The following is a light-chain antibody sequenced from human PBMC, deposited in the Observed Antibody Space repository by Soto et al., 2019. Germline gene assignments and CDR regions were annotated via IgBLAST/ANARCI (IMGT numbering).Light chain of an antibody. V-gene: IGLV2-14*01. CDR3: SSYTITYTRVV. CDR1: SSDVGGYNY. CDR2: DVS. J-gene: IGLJ2*01. Sequence: QSVLTQPASVSGSPGQSITISCTGTSSDVGGYNYVSWYQQHPGKAPKLIIYDVSNRPSGISNRFSGSKSGNTASLTISGLQAEDEADYFCSSYTITYTRVVFGGGTKLTVL.